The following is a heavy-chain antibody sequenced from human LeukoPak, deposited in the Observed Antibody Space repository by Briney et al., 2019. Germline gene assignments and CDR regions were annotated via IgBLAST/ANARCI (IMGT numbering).Heavy chain of an antibody. CDR2: ISGSSSYI. D-gene: IGHD6-13*01. V-gene: IGHV3-21*01. J-gene: IGHJ2*01. CDR1: GFTFSSYS. CDR3: GRATRIVGYTSRELGHWYFDL. Sequence: SGGSLRLSCAASGFTFSSYSMNWVGQAPGKGLEGVSSISGSSSYIYYADSVKGRFTISRYNAKNSLYVQMNSLRAEDTAVYYCGRATRIVGYTSRELGHWYFDLWGRGTLVTVS.